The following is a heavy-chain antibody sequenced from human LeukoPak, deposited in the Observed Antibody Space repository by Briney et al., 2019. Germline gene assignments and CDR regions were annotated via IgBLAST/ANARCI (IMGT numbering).Heavy chain of an antibody. CDR2: IYYSGST. D-gene: IGHD2-2*01. J-gene: IGHJ4*02. V-gene: IGHV4-30-4*01. Sequence: PSETLSLTCTVSGGSISSGDYYWSWIRQPPGKGLEWIGYIYYSGSTYYNPSLKSRVTISVDTSKNQFSLKLSSVTAADTAVYYCARALQYQLPSHFDYWGQGTLVTVSS. CDR3: ARALQYQLPSHFDY. CDR1: GGSISSGDYY.